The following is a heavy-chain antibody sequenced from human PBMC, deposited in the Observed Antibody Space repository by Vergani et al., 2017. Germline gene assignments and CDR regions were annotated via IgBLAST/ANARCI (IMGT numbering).Heavy chain of an antibody. CDR3: ARGNYDSSGYHVDY. Sequence: QVQLQESGPGLVKPSETLSLTCAVSGYSISSGYYWSWIRQPPGKGLEWIGYIYYSGSTYYNPSLKSRVTISVDASKNQFSLKLSSVTAADTAVYYCARGNYDSSGYHVDYWGQGTLVTVSS. CDR1: GYSISSGYY. V-gene: IGHV4-30-4*08. D-gene: IGHD3-22*01. CDR2: IYYSGST. J-gene: IGHJ4*02.